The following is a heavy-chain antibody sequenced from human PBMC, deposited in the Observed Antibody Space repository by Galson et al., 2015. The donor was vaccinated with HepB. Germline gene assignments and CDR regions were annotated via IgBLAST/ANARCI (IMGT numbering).Heavy chain of an antibody. V-gene: IGHV3-30*18. CDR2: ISYDGSNK. CDR3: AKDLEGDGFMALLYYYYGMDV. D-gene: IGHD5-24*01. Sequence: SLRLSCAASGFTFSSYGMHWVRQAPGKGLEWVAVISYDGSNKYYADSVKGRFTISRDNSKNTLYLQMNSLRAEDTAVYYCAKDLEGDGFMALLYYYYGMDVWGQGTTVTVSS. J-gene: IGHJ6*02. CDR1: GFTFSSYG.